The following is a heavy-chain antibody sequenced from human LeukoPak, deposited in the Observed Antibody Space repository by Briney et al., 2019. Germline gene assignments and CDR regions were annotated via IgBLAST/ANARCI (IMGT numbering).Heavy chain of an antibody. D-gene: IGHD5-18*01. J-gene: IGHJ4*02. Sequence: PSETLSLTCIVSGGSFSSGSYHWTWLRPPTGQGLEWIGRNHTSGSTNYNPSLKSRVTISVDTSKSQSSLKLSSVTAADTAVYYCARDGARGIGFRNFWGQGTLVTVSS. CDR1: GGSFSSGSYH. CDR3: ARDGARGIGFRNF. CDR2: NHTSGST. V-gene: IGHV4-61*02.